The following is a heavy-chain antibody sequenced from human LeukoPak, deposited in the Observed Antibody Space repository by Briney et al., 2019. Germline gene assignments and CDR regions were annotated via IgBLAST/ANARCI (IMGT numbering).Heavy chain of an antibody. D-gene: IGHD3-3*01. CDR1: GDSVSSNGAS. V-gene: IGHV6-1*01. J-gene: IGHJ4*02. CDR2: TYYRSQQWHS. CDR3: GRETDFGVVTN. Sequence: SPTLSLTFAISGDSVSSNGASWNWIRQSPSRGLEWLGRTYYRSQQWHSDYAPSVKGRITLNPDTSKNQFSLQLNSITPEDTAVYYCGRETDFGVVTNWGQGTLVTVSS.